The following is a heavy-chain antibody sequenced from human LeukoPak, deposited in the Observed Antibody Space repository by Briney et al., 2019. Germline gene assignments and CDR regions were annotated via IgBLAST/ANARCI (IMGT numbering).Heavy chain of an antibody. V-gene: IGHV1-3*01. Sequence: RFQGRVTITRDTSASTAYMELSSLRSEDTAVYYCARLHWHDDALYIDYWGQGTLVTVSS. J-gene: IGHJ4*02. CDR3: ARLHWHDDALYIDY. D-gene: IGHD1-1*01.